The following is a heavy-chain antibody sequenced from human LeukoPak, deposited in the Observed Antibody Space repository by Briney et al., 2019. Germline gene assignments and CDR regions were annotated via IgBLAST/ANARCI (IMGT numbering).Heavy chain of an antibody. D-gene: IGHD6-13*01. CDR3: ARDKWRIAAAGTAGGYFDY. Sequence: ASVKVSCKASGYTFTSYYMHWVRQAPGQGLEWMGIINPSGGSTSYAQKFQGRVTITRDTSASTAYMELSSLRSEDTAVYYCARDKWRIAAAGTAGGYFDYWGQGTLVTVSS. CDR2: INPSGGST. V-gene: IGHV1-46*01. J-gene: IGHJ4*02. CDR1: GYTFTSYY.